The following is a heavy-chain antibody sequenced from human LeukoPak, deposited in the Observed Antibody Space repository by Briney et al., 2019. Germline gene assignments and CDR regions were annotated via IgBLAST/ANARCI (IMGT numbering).Heavy chain of an antibody. CDR3: ARAYCGGGSCYYGMDV. CDR1: GGSIGSGNYD. J-gene: IGHJ6*02. V-gene: IGHV4-39*07. Sequence: SETLSLTCTVSGGSIGSGNYDWGWIRQPPGKGLEWIGSISYSGSTYYNPSLKSRVTISVDTSKNQFSLKLSFVTAADTAVYYCARAYCGGGSCYYGMDVWGQGTTATVSS. CDR2: ISYSGST. D-gene: IGHD2-15*01.